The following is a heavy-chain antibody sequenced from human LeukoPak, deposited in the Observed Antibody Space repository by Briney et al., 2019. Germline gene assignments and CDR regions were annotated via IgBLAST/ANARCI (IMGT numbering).Heavy chain of an antibody. J-gene: IGHJ5*02. Sequence: SETLSLTCAVSGGSISSNDYYWAWIRQPPGKGLEWIGTLTYSGRNYYNPSLKSRVTISADTSKNQFSLKLSSVTAADTAVYYCARRVRITMVRGVILGTWFDPWGQGTLVTVSS. V-gene: IGHV4-39*07. CDR2: LTYSGRN. CDR1: GGSISSNDYY. CDR3: ARRVRITMVRGVILGTWFDP. D-gene: IGHD3-10*01.